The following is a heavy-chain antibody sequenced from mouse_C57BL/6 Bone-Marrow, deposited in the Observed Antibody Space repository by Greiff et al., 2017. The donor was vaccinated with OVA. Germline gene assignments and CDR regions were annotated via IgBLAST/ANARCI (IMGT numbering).Heavy chain of an antibody. J-gene: IGHJ3*01. CDR2: IYPGSGST. V-gene: IGHV1-55*01. CDR1: GYTFTSYW. D-gene: IGHD1-1*01. Sequence: QVQLQQPGAELVKPGASVKMSCKASGYTFTSYWITWVKQRPGQGLEWIGDIYPGSGSTNYNEKFKSKATLTVDTSSSTAYMQLSSLTSEDSAVYYCACFYYYGSSPFAYWGQGTLVTVSA. CDR3: ACFYYYGSSPFAY.